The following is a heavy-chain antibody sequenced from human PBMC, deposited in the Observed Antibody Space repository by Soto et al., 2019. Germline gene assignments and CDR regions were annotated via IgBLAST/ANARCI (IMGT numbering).Heavy chain of an antibody. V-gene: IGHV3-11*01. J-gene: IGHJ4*02. CDR1: GFTFSDYY. CDR2: ISSSGSTI. Sequence: QVQLVESGGGLVKPGGSLRLSCAASGFTFSDYYISWILHTPVKGLAWVAYISSSGSTIYYADAVKGRFTISRDNAKNSLSLQMNSLRAEDTAVYYCARVERGITIFGVVMTTFAYWGQGTLLTVS. D-gene: IGHD3-3*01. CDR3: ARVERGITIFGVVMTTFAY.